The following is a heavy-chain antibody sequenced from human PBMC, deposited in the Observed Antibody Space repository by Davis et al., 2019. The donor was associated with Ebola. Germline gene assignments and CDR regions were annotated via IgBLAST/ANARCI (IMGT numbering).Heavy chain of an antibody. CDR2: INFRGTTI. D-gene: IGHD4-17*01. V-gene: IGHV3-48*03. CDR3: AKSPVTSDYAMDV. Sequence: GGSLRLSCAVSGFTVSSTYMNWVRQAPGKGLEWVSYINFRGTTIYYADSVRGRFTISRDNAKNSLYLQMISLRAEDTAVYYCAKSPVTSDYAMDVWGQGTTVTVSS. J-gene: IGHJ6*02. CDR1: GFTVSSTY.